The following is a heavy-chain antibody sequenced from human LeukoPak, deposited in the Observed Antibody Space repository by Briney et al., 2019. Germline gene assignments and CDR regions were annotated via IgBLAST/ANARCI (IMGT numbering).Heavy chain of an antibody. D-gene: IGHD3-16*01. CDR3: ARAYDKDAFDI. V-gene: IGHV4-61*01. CDR2: IYYSGST. Sequence: SQTLSLTCTVSGGSISSGSYYWSWIRQPPGKGLEWIGYIYYSGSTNYNPSLKSRVTISVDTSKNQFSLKLSSVTAADTAVYYCARAYDKDAFDIWGQGTMVTVSS. CDR1: GGSISSGSYY. J-gene: IGHJ3*02.